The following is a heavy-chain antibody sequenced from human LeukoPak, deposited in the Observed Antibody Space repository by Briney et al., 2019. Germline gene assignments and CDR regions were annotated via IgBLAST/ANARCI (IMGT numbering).Heavy chain of an antibody. CDR1: GYTFTSYY. CDR3: ATDGFLTGTYFDY. CDR2: INPSGGST. D-gene: IGHD3-9*01. J-gene: IGHJ4*02. Sequence: ASVKVSCKASGYTFTSYYMHWVRQAPGQGLEWMGIINPSGGSTSYAQKFQGRVTMTEDTSTDTAYMELSSLRSEDTAVYYCATDGFLTGTYFDYWGQGTLVTVSS. V-gene: IGHV1-46*01.